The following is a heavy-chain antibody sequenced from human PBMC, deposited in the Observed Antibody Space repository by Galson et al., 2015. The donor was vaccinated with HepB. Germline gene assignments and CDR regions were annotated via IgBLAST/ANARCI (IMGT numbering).Heavy chain of an antibody. CDR2: ISGSGGST. CDR3: ARDLLSTGYYVGWFDP. J-gene: IGHJ5*02. CDR1: GFTFSSYA. V-gene: IGHV3-23*01. D-gene: IGHD3-22*01. Sequence: SLRLSCAASGFTFSSYAMSWVRQAPGKGLEWVSAISGSGGSTYYADSVKGRFTISRDNSKNTLYLQMNSLGAEDTALYYCARDLLSTGYYVGWFDPWGQGTLVTVSS.